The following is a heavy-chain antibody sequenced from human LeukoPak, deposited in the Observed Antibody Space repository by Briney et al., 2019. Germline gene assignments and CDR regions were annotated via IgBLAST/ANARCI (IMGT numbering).Heavy chain of an antibody. CDR3: ARPFSWFGELLFGGGYYFDY. CDR2: ISAYNGNT. V-gene: IGHV1-18*04. J-gene: IGHJ4*02. D-gene: IGHD3-10*01. CDR1: GYTFTSYG. Sequence: ASVNVSFKASGYTFTSYGISWVRQAPGQGLEWMGWISAYNGNTNYAQKLQGRVIMTKDTSTSTAYMELRSLRSDDTAVYYCARPFSWFGELLFGGGYYFDYWGQGTLVTVSS.